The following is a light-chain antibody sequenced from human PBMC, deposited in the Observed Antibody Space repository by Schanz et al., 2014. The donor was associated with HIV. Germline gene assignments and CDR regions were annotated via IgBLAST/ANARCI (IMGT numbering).Light chain of an antibody. J-gene: IGLJ2*01. CDR1: SSDVGGYNY. Sequence: QSALTQPASVSGSPGQSITISCTGTSSDVGGYNYVSWYQQHPGKAPKLMIYDVSNRPSGVSKRFSGSKSGNTASLTVSGLQAEDEADYYCSSYGGNYNLLFGGGTKVTVL. CDR2: DVS. V-gene: IGLV2-14*01. CDR3: SSYGGNYNLL.